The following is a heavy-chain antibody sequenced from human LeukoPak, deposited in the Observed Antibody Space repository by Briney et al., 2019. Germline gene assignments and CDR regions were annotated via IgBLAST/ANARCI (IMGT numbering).Heavy chain of an antibody. CDR2: INPNSGGT. CDR3: ARDHCTSNGCYEIYYYGMDV. V-gene: IGHV1-2*02. CDR1: GYTFTGYY. J-gene: IGHJ6*02. Sequence: ASVKVSCKASGYTFTGYYMHWVRQAPGQGLEWMGWINPNSGGTNYAQKFQGRVTMTRDTSISTAYMELSRLRSDDTAVYYCARDHCTSNGCYEIYYYGMDVWGQGTTVTVSS. D-gene: IGHD2-2*01.